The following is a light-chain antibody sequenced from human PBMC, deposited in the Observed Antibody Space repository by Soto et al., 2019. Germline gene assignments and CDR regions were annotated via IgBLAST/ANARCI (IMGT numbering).Light chain of an antibody. CDR3: QQYDNPAWT. V-gene: IGKV1-33*01. J-gene: IGKJ1*01. CDR1: QDISNY. CDR2: DAS. Sequence: DIQMTQSPSSLSASVGDRVTITCQASQDISNYLNWYQQKPGKAPKLLIYDASNLETGVPSRFSGSGSGTDFTFTISSLQPEDIATYYCQQYDNPAWTFGQGTQVEIK.